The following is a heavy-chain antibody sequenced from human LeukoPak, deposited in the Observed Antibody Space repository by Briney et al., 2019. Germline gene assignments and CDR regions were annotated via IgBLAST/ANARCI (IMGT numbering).Heavy chain of an antibody. D-gene: IGHD1-26*01. V-gene: IGHV3-21*01. J-gene: IGHJ4*02. Sequence: GGSLRLSCAASGFTFSSYSMNWVRQAPGKGLEWVSSISSSSSYIYYAGSVKGRFTISRDNAKNSLYLQMNSLRAEDTAVYYCARVGIISGWGQGTLVTVSS. CDR3: ARVGIISG. CDR2: ISSSSSYI. CDR1: GFTFSSYS.